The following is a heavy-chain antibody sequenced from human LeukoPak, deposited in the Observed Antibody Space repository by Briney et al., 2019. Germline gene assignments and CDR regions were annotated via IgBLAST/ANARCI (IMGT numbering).Heavy chain of an antibody. CDR2: ISSSGSTI. CDR1: GFTFSSYE. CDR3: ATPPHDYGDYYFDY. D-gene: IGHD4-17*01. J-gene: IGHJ4*02. V-gene: IGHV3-48*03. Sequence: PGGSLRLSCAASGFTFSSYEMNWVRQAPGKGLEWVSYISSSGSTIYYADSVKGRFTISRDNAKNSLYLQMNSLRAEDTAVYYCATPPHDYGDYYFDYWGQGTLVTVSS.